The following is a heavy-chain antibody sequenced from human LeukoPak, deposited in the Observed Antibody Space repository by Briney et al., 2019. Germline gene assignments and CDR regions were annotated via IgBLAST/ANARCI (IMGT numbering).Heavy chain of an antibody. CDR3: ARDLSSGFEVNWYFDL. J-gene: IGHJ2*01. V-gene: IGHV3-21*01. Sequence: GGSLRLPCAASGFTFSSYSINWVRQAPGKGLEWVSSISSSSSYIYYADSVKGRFTISRDNAKNSLYLQMNSLRAEDTAVYYCARDLSSGFEVNWYFDLWGRGTLVTVSS. CDR2: ISSSSSYI. CDR1: GFTFSSYS. D-gene: IGHD6-19*01.